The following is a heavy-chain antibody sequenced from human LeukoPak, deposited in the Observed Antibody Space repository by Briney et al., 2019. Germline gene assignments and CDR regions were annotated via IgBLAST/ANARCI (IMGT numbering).Heavy chain of an antibody. V-gene: IGHV1-8*01. J-gene: IGHJ4*02. CDR2: MNPNSGNT. CDR1: GYTFTSYD. CDR3: ARSSPGGYDFWSGYPLRYYFDY. Sequence: ASVKVSCKATGYTFTSYDINWVRQATGQGLEWMGWMNPNSGNTGYAQKFQGRVTMTRNTSISTAYMELSSLRSEDTAVYYCARSSPGGYDFWSGYPLRYYFDYWGQGTLVTVSS. D-gene: IGHD3-3*01.